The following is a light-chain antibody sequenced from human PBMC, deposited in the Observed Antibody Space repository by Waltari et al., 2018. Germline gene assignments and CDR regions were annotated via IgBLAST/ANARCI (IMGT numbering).Light chain of an antibody. Sequence: QSALTQPASVSGSPGQSITISCTGTSSDVGGYNYVSWYQQHPGKAPKLMIYDVSNRPSGVSNRFSGSKSGNTVSLTISGLQAEDEADYYCSSYTSSNTLGFGTGTKVTVL. J-gene: IGLJ1*01. CDR2: DVS. V-gene: IGLV2-14*03. CDR3: SSYTSSNTLG. CDR1: SSDVGGYNY.